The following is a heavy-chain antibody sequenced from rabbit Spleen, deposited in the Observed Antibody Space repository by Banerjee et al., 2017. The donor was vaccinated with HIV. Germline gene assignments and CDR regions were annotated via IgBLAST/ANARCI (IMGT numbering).Heavy chain of an antibody. J-gene: IGHJ4*01. D-gene: IGHD1-1*01. Sequence: QEQLVESGGGLVQPGGSLKLSCKASGFDFSTYSMSWVRQAPGKGLEWIACIYAGSSSNTYSATWAKGRFTISKTSSTTVTLQMTSLTAADTATYFCAREDVGGSINLWGPGTLVTVS. CDR2: IYAGSSSNT. V-gene: IGHV1S45*01. CDR3: AREDVGGSINL. CDR1: GFDFSTYS.